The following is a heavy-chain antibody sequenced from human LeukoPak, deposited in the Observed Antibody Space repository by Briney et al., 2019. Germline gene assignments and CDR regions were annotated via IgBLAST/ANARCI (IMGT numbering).Heavy chain of an antibody. J-gene: IGHJ4*02. Sequence: GGSLRLSCAASGFTFSDYYMSWIRQAPGKGLEWVSYISSSGSTIYYADSVKGRFTISRDNAKNSLYLQMNSLRAEDTAVYHCARDSRLDPDDYWGQGTLVTVSS. CDR2: ISSSGSTI. CDR1: GFTFSDYY. V-gene: IGHV3-11*01. CDR3: ARDSRLDPDDY.